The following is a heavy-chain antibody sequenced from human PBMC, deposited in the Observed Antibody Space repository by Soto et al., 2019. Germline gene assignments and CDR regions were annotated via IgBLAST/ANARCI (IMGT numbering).Heavy chain of an antibody. CDR1: GGTFSSYA. CDR2: IIPIFGTA. V-gene: IGHV1-69*12. D-gene: IGHD7-27*01. CDR3: AREGLTGDKWGTDY. Sequence: QVQLVQSGAEVKKPGSSVKVSCKASGGTFSSYAISWVRQAPGQGLEWMGGIIPIFGTANYEQKFQGRVTITADESTSTAYMELSSLRSEDTAVYYCAREGLTGDKWGTDYWGQGTLVTVSS. J-gene: IGHJ4*02.